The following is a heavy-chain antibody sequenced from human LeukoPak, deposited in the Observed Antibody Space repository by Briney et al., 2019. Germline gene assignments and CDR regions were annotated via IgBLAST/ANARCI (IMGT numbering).Heavy chain of an antibody. CDR2: IDPDGSEK. CDR1: GFTLNSYW. J-gene: IGHJ4*02. CDR3: ARIYYFGDNNWRYFDN. D-gene: IGHD3-10*01. V-gene: IGHV3-7*01. Sequence: GGSLRLSCAASGFTLNSYWRSWVRQAPGKGLEWVANIDPDGSEKQYGDSVKGRFTTSRDNAKNSLYLQMNSLRAEDTAIYYCARIYYFGDNNWRYFDNWGQGTLVTVSS.